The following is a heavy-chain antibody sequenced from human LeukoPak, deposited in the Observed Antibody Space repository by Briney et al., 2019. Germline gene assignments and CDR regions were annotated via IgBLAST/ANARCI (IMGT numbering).Heavy chain of an antibody. CDR2: ISDIGIGT. J-gene: IGHJ3*02. Sequence: GGSLGLSCAASGFIFSNYVMGWVRQAPGKGLELVSSISDIGIGTYYADSVKGRFTIFRDNSKNILYLQMNSLRAEDTAIYYCAKRGGGTMFAFDIWGQETMVTVSS. CDR3: AKRGGGTMFAFDI. D-gene: IGHD3-10*02. CDR1: GFIFSNYV. V-gene: IGHV3-23*01.